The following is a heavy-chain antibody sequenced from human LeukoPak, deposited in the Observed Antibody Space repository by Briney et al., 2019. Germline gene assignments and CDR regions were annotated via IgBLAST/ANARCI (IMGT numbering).Heavy chain of an antibody. CDR3: ARYTVTTSGDY. J-gene: IGHJ4*02. Sequence: GRSLRLSCAASGFTFSSYAMHWVRQAPGKGLEWVAVISYDGSNKYYADSVKGRFTIPRDNSKNTLYLQMNSLRAEDTAVYYCARYTVTTSGDYWGQGTLVTVSS. CDR1: GFTFSSYA. CDR2: ISYDGSNK. D-gene: IGHD4-17*01. V-gene: IGHV3-30*01.